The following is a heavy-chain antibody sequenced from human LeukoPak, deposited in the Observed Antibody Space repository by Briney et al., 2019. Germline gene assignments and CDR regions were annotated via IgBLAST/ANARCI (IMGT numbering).Heavy chain of an antibody. D-gene: IGHD3-10*01. J-gene: IGHJ6*02. Sequence: ASETLSLTCAVYGGSFSGYYWSWIRQPPGKGLEWIGEINHSGSTNYNPSLKSRVTISVDTSKNQFSLKLSSVTAADTAVYYCASGIYGSGSHQDVWGQGTTVTVSS. CDR3: ASGIYGSGSHQDV. V-gene: IGHV4-34*01. CDR1: GGSFSGYY. CDR2: INHSGST.